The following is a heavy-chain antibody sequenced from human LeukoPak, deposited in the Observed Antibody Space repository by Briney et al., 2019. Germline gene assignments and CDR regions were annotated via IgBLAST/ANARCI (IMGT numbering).Heavy chain of an antibody. CDR3: ARDLGGIYFDY. D-gene: IGHD1-26*01. J-gene: IGHJ4*02. Sequence: PSETLSLTCTVSDASISGYYWSWIRQPPGKGLEWIGSIHFSGSTNYNPSLRSRVTISVDTSKNQLSLKLSSVTAADTAVHYCARDLGGIYFDYWGQGTLVTVSS. V-gene: IGHV4-59*01. CDR2: IHFSGST. CDR1: DASISGYY.